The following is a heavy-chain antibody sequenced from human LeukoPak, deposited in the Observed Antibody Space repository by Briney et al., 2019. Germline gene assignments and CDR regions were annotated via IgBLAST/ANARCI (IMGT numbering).Heavy chain of an antibody. CDR1: GFTFSSYW. CDR2: IKQDGSEK. J-gene: IGHJ4*02. CDR3: ARVLWFGELLPPLDY. D-gene: IGHD3-10*01. Sequence: PGGSLRLPCAASGFTFSSYWMSWVRQAPGKGLEWVANIKQDGSEKYYVDSVKGRFTISRDNAKNSLYLQMNSLRAEDTAVYYCARVLWFGELLPPLDYWGQGTLVTVSS. V-gene: IGHV3-7*01.